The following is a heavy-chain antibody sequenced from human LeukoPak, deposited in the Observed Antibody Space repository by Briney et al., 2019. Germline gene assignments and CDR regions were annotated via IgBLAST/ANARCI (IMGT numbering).Heavy chain of an antibody. CDR1: GFTFSSYS. CDR3: ARDLVVPAAIPADY. V-gene: IGHV3-21*01. D-gene: IGHD2-2*02. Sequence: GGPLRLSCAASGFTFSSYSMNWVRQAPGKGLEWVSSISSSSSYIYYADSVKGRFTISRDNAKNSLYLQMNSLRADDTAVYYCARDLVVPAAIPADYWGQGTLVTVSS. CDR2: ISSSSSYI. J-gene: IGHJ4*02.